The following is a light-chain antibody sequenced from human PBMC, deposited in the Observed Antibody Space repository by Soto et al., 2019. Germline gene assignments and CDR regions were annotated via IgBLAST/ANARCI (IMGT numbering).Light chain of an antibody. CDR2: EVS. CDR1: SSDVGGYKY. V-gene: IGLV2-14*01. J-gene: IGLJ3*02. CDR3: SSYTTSSTHWV. Sequence: QSALTQPASVSGSPGQSITISCTGTSSDVGGYKYVSWYQQHPGKAPKLMIYEVSNRPSGVSNRFSGSKSGNTASLTISGVPAEEEADYYCSSYTTSSTHWVFGGGTKVTVL.